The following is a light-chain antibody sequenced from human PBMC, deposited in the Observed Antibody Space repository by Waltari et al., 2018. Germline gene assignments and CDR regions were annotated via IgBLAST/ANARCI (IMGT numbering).Light chain of an antibody. CDR3: MQALQTPRT. V-gene: IGKV2-28*01. J-gene: IGKJ2*01. Sequence: IVMTQSPLSLPVTPAEPASISCRSSQSLLDSNGNDYLDWYLQKPGQSPQLLIYLGSDRASGVPDRFNGSGSGSNFTLTISRVEAADVGVYYCMQALQTPRTFGQGTK. CDR1: QSLLDSNGNDY. CDR2: LGS.